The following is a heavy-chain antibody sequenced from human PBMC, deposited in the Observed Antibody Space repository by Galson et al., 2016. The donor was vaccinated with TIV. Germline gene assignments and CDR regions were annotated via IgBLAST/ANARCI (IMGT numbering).Heavy chain of an antibody. Sequence: SLRLSCAASGFTFRSYWMSWVRQAPGKGLEWVANIKQNGSVEYYVDSVKGRFTISRDNADNTLYLQMSSLRAEDTAVYYCARESSAADLTGALFDSWGQGTLVTVSS. CDR1: GFTFRSYW. J-gene: IGHJ4*02. D-gene: IGHD6-25*01. V-gene: IGHV3-7*01. CDR2: IKQNGSVE. CDR3: ARESSAADLTGALFDS.